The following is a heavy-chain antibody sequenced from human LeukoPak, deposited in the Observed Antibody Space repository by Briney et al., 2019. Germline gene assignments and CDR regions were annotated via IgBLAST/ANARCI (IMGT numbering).Heavy chain of an antibody. Sequence: AETLSLTCSVSGDSIRSNNFFWGWIRQPPGMGLEWIASISYNGVTYYIPSLKSRATVSADTSRNQFSLSLISVTAADTAVYYCARRPGHTWDMGNWFDPWGPGTLATVSS. J-gene: IGHJ5*02. D-gene: IGHD1-26*01. CDR1: GDSIRSNNFF. CDR3: ARRPGHTWDMGNWFDP. V-gene: IGHV4-39*01. CDR2: ISYNGVT.